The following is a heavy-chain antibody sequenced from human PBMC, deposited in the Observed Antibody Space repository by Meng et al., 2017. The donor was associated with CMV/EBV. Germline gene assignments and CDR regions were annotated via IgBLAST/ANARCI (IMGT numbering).Heavy chain of an antibody. CDR1: RSS. V-gene: IGHV4-39*07. CDR3: ARVGWGYGDFWSGYNHNWFDP. D-gene: IGHD3-3*01. CDR2: IYYSGST. Sequence: RSSWAWIRQPPGTGLEWIGSIYYSGSTYYNPSLQSRVTISVDTSKNQFSLKLSSVTAADTAVYYCARVGWGYGDFWSGYNHNWFDPWGQGTLVTVSS. J-gene: IGHJ5*02.